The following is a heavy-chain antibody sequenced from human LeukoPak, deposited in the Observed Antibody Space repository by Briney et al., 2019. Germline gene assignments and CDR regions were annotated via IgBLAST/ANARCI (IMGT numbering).Heavy chain of an antibody. CDR2: IYYSGST. Sequence: SETLSLTCTVSGGSISSYYWSWLRQPPGKGLEWIGYIYYSGSTNYNPSLKSRVTISVDTSKNQFSLKLSSVTAADTAVYYCARGPPGNLGFDYWGQGTLVTVSS. CDR1: GGSISSYY. D-gene: IGHD3-10*01. V-gene: IGHV4-59*01. CDR3: ARGPPGNLGFDY. J-gene: IGHJ4*02.